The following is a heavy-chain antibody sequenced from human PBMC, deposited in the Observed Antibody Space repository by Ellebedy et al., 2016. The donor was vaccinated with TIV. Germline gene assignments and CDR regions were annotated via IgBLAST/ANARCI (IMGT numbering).Heavy chain of an antibody. V-gene: IGHV3-23*01. CDR3: AKDPVGVGPAFDV. J-gene: IGHJ3*01. Sequence: PGGSLRLSCAASGLTFSSNAMSWVRQAPGKGLEWVSSIPESGGNTYYAESVKGRFTISRDNSKDTLFLQMNSLRAEDTAIYFCAKDPVGVGPAFDVWGQGTMVTVSS. D-gene: IGHD4-23*01. CDR1: GLTFSSNA. CDR2: IPESGGNT.